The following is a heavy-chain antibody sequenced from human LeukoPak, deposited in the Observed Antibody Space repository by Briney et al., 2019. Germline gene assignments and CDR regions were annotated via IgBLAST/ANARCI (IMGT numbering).Heavy chain of an antibody. CDR3: ARGYSGSGSYNWFGS. D-gene: IGHD3-10*01. CDR1: GDSINNYY. J-gene: IGHJ5*01. V-gene: IGHV4-59*01. Sequence: PSETLSLTCTVSGDSINNYYWNWIRQSPEKGLEWIGYYYSGDSLNYNYNPSLKSRVAMSVDTSNNQFSLKLSSVTAADTAVYYCARGYSGSGSYNWFGSWGQGTLVTVSS. CDR2: YYSGDSL.